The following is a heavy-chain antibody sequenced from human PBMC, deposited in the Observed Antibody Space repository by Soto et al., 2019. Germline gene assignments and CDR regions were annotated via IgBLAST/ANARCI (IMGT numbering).Heavy chain of an antibody. CDR3: ARGAGLTYKIAAAGNHYYGMDV. CDR1: GDSVSSNSAA. D-gene: IGHD6-13*01. J-gene: IGHJ6*02. Sequence: SQTLSLTCAISGDSVSSNSAAWNWIRQSPSRGLEWLGRTYYRSKWYNDYAVSVKSRITINPDTSKNQFSLQLNSVTPEDTAVYYCARGAGLTYKIAAAGNHYYGMDVWGQGTTVTVSS. V-gene: IGHV6-1*01. CDR2: TYYRSKWYN.